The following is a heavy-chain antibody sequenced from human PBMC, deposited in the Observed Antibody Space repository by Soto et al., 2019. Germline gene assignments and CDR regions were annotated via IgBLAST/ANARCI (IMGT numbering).Heavy chain of an antibody. CDR3: AKEGPGYPDP. Sequence: PGGSLRLSCAASGFTFSTYRMHWVRQAPGKGLEWVSYISSDSSNIAYADSVKGRFTISRDNAKNSVYLQMNSLRAEDTAVYYCAKEGPGYPDPWGQGTLVTVSS. D-gene: IGHD5-12*01. J-gene: IGHJ5*02. CDR2: ISSDSSNI. CDR1: GFTFSTYR. V-gene: IGHV3-48*01.